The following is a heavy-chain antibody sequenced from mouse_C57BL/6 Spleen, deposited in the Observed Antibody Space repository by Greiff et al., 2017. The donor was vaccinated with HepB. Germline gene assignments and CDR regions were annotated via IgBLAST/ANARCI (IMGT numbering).Heavy chain of an antibody. V-gene: IGHV10-1*01. D-gene: IGHD2-3*01. CDR2: IRSKSNNYAT. J-gene: IGHJ3*01. CDR1: GFSFNTYA. CDR3: VTGDGKGFAY. Sequence: EVQGVESGGGLVQPKGSLKLSCAASGFSFNTYAMNWVRQAPGKGLEWVARIRSKSNNYATYYADSVKDRFTISRDDSESMLYLQMNNLKTEDTAMYYCVTGDGKGFAYWGQGTLVTVSA.